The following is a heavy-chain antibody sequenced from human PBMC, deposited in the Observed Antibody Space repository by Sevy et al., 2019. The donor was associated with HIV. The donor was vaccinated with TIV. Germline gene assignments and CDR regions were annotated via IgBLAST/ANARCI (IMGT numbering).Heavy chain of an antibody. V-gene: IGHV3-30-3*01. CDR2: ISYDGSNK. Sequence: GGSLRLSCAASGFTFSSYAMHWARQAPGKGLEWVAVISYDGSNKYYVDSVKGRFTISRDNSKKTLYLQMNSLRAEDTAVYYCARGSHQYDSSGYHLDYWGQGTLVTVSS. CDR1: GFTFSSYA. J-gene: IGHJ4*02. D-gene: IGHD3-22*01. CDR3: ARGSHQYDSSGYHLDY.